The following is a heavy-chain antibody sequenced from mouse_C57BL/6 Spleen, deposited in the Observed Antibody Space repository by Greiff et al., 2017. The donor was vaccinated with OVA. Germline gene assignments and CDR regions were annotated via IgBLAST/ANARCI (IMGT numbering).Heavy chain of an antibody. CDR2: IYPRSGNT. CDR1: GYTFTSYG. Sequence: VKVVESGAELARPGASVKLSCKASGYTFTSYGISWVKQRTGQGLEWIGEIYPRSGNTYYNEKFKGKATLTADKSSSTAYMELRSLTSEDSAVYFCARRTTVDYYAMDYWGQGTSVTVSS. D-gene: IGHD1-1*01. J-gene: IGHJ4*01. CDR3: ARRTTVDYYAMDY. V-gene: IGHV1-81*01.